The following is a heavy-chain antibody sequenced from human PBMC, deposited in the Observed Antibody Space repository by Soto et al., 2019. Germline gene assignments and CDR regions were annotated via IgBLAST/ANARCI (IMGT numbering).Heavy chain of an antibody. CDR3: AKGGLLRFLEWLPDYYYGMDV. CDR1: GFTFSNYA. V-gene: IGHV3-23*01. J-gene: IGHJ6*02. D-gene: IGHD3-3*01. CDR2: LSDGGGST. Sequence: PGGSLRLSCAASGFTFSNYAMSWVRQAPGKGLEWVSGLSDGGGSTFYADSVKGRFTISRDNSKNTLYLQMNSLRAEDTAVYYCAKGGLLRFLEWLPDYYYGMDVWGQGTTVTVSS.